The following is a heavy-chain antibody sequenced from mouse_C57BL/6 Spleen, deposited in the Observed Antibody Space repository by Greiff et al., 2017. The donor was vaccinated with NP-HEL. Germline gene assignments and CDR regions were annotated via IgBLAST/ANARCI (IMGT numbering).Heavy chain of an antibody. CDR1: GYAFSSSW. CDR3: ARGDYSNPYYYAMDY. D-gene: IGHD2-5*01. J-gene: IGHJ4*01. V-gene: IGHV1-82*01. Sequence: QVQLQQSGPELVKPGASVKISCKASGYAFSSSWMNWVKQRPGKGLEWIGRIYPGDGDTNYNGKFKGKATLTADKSSSTAYMQLSSLTSEDSAVYFCARGDYSNPYYYAMDYWGQGTSVTVSS. CDR2: IYPGDGDT.